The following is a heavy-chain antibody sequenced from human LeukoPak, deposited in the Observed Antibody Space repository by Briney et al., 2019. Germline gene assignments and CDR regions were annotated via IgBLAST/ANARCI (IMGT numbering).Heavy chain of an antibody. CDR1: GRSVSSGTYY. Sequence: PSETLSLTCTVSGRSVSSGTYYWSWIRQPPGKGLEWIGYIYYSGSTNYNPSLKSRVTISVDTSKNQFSLKLSSVTAADTAVYYCARDGSGSYSNWFDPWGQGTLVTVSS. V-gene: IGHV4-61*01. CDR2: IYYSGST. D-gene: IGHD3-10*01. CDR3: ARDGSGSYSNWFDP. J-gene: IGHJ5*02.